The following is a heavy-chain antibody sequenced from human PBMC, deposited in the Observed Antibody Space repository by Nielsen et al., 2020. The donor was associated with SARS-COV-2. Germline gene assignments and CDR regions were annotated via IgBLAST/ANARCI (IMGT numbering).Heavy chain of an antibody. V-gene: IGHV3-72*01. CDR2: TRNKANSYTT. J-gene: IGHJ4*02. D-gene: IGHD4-23*01. CDR1: GFTFSSYS. Sequence: GGSLRLSCAASGFTFSSYSMNWVRQAPGKGLEWVGRTRNKANSYTTEYAASVKGRFTISRDDSKNSLYLQMNSLKTEDTAVYYCARSLGGYWGQGTLVTVSS. CDR3: ARSLGGY.